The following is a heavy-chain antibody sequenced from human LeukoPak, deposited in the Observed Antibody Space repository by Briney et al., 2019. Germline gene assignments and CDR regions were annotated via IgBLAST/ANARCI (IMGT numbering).Heavy chain of an antibody. CDR3: AAGHDYGGNTFDY. Sequence: SETLSLTCTVSGGAISSGSYYWSWIRQPAGKGLEWIGRIYTSGSTNYNPSLKSRVTIPVDTSKSQFSLKLSSVTAADTAVYYCAAGHDYGGNTFDYWGQGTLVTVSS. CDR1: GGAISSGSYY. V-gene: IGHV4-61*02. J-gene: IGHJ4*02. D-gene: IGHD4-23*01. CDR2: IYTSGST.